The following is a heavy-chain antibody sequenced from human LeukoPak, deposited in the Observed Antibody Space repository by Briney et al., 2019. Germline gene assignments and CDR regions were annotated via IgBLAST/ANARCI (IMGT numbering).Heavy chain of an antibody. D-gene: IGHD3-10*01. CDR3: ARAQDPRFGEPQLDY. CDR1: GYTFTSYG. V-gene: IGHV1-18*01. CDR2: ISAYNGNT. J-gene: IGHJ4*02. Sequence: ASVKVSCEASGYTFTSYGISWVRQAPGQGLEWMGWISAYNGNTNYAQKLQGRVTMTTDTSTSTAYMELRSLRSDDTAVYYCARAQDPRFGEPQLDYWGQGTLVTVSS.